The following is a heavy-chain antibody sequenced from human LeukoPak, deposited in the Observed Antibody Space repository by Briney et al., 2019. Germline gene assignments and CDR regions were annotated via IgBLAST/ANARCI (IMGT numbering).Heavy chain of an antibody. Sequence: GGSLRLSCAASGFTFSSYAMHWVRQAPGKGLEWVAVISYDGSNKYYADSVKGRFTISRDNSKNTLYLQMNSLRAEDTAVYYCARGGVVVVAATPDWLDPWGQGTLVTVSS. V-gene: IGHV3-30-3*01. CDR1: GFTFSSYA. J-gene: IGHJ5*02. D-gene: IGHD2-15*01. CDR3: ARGGVVVVAATPDWLDP. CDR2: ISYDGSNK.